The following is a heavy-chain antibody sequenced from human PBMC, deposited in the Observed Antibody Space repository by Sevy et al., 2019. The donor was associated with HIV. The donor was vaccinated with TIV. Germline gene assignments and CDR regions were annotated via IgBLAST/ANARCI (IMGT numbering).Heavy chain of an antibody. J-gene: IGHJ4*02. CDR2: TRNKADSYTT. D-gene: IGHD6-13*01. Sequence: GESLKISCAASGFTFSDHYMEWVRQAPGKGLEWVGPTRNKADSYTTEYAASVKGRFTISRDDSKNSLYLQMNSLKTEDTAVYYCATHAGIAAVGRVFDYWGQGSLVTVSS. V-gene: IGHV3-72*01. CDR1: GFTFSDHY. CDR3: ATHAGIAAVGRVFDY.